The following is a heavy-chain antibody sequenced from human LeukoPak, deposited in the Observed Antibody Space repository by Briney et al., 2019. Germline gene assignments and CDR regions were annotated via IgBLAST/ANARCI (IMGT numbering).Heavy chain of an antibody. V-gene: IGHV3-15*01. D-gene: IGHD3-16*01. CDR1: GFTFSNAW. J-gene: IGHJ6*02. CDR3: TAIMITFGGVPFYYYGMDV. CDR2: IKSKTDGGTT. Sequence: GGSLRLSCAASGFTFSNAWMSWVRQAPGKGLEWVGRIKSKTDGGTTDYAAPVKGRFTISRDDSKNTLYLQMNSLKTEDTAVYYCTAIMITFGGVPFYYYGMDVWGQGTTVTVS.